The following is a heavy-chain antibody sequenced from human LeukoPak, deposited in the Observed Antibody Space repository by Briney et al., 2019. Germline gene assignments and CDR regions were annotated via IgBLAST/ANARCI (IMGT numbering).Heavy chain of an antibody. J-gene: IGHJ4*02. D-gene: IGHD5-18*01. Sequence: GGSLRLSCAASAFTFNTYWMHWVRHVPGRGLEWVSRINGDESSTNYADSVKGRFTISRDNAKDTLYLHMNSLRAEDTAVYYCARGGYHAYYLDYWGQGSLVTVSS. CDR2: INGDESST. V-gene: IGHV3-74*01. CDR1: AFTFNTYW. CDR3: ARGGYHAYYLDY.